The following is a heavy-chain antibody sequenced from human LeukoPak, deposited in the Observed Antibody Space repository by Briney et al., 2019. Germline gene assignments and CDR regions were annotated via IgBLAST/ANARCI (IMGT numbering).Heavy chain of an antibody. Sequence: GESLQISFKGSGYSFTSYWIGWGRQLPGKGLEWMGIIYPGDSDTRYSPSFQGQVTISADKSISTAYLQWSSLKASDTAMYYCARQASGWYSDCWGQGTLVTVSS. V-gene: IGHV5-51*01. CDR2: IYPGDSDT. D-gene: IGHD6-19*01. CDR1: GYSFTSYW. J-gene: IGHJ4*02. CDR3: ARQASGWYSDC.